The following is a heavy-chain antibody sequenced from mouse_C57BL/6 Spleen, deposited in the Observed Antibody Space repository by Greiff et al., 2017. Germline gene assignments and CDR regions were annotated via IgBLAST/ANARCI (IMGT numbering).Heavy chain of an antibody. Sequence: VQLQESGAELVRPGSSVKMSCKTSGYTFTSYGINWVKQRPGQGLEWIGYMYIGNGYTEYNEKFKGKATLTADTSSSTAYMQLSSLTSEDSAIYFCASLTGTYAMDYWGQGTSVTVSS. V-gene: IGHV1-58*01. CDR2: MYIGNGYT. CDR1: GYTFTSYG. CDR3: ASLTGTYAMDY. J-gene: IGHJ4*01. D-gene: IGHD4-1*01.